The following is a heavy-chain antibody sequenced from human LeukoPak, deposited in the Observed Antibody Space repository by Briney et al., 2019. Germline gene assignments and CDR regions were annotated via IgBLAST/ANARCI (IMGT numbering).Heavy chain of an antibody. Sequence: GGSLRLSCAASGFTFSNYGMHWVRQVPGKGLEWVAAIWFDGIRKYYADSVKGRLTISRDNSKNTLYLQMNSLRVEDTAIYYCAKGQELDDGVFDSWGQGTLVTVSS. D-gene: IGHD1-1*01. J-gene: IGHJ4*02. CDR3: AKGQELDDGVFDS. V-gene: IGHV3-33*06. CDR2: IWFDGIRK. CDR1: GFTFSNYG.